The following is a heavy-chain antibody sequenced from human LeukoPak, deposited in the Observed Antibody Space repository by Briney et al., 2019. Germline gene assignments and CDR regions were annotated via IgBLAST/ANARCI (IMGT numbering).Heavy chain of an antibody. CDR3: AKAKVPAAEYYYYMDG. CDR2: ISGSGGST. CDR1: GFTFSSYV. V-gene: IGHV3-23*01. D-gene: IGHD2-2*01. Sequence: GGSLRLSCAASGFTFSSYVMSWVRQAPGKGLEWVSAISGSGGSTYYADSVKGRFTISRDNSKNTLYLQMNSLRAEDTAVYYCAKAKVPAAEYYYYMDGWGKGTTVTISS. J-gene: IGHJ6*03.